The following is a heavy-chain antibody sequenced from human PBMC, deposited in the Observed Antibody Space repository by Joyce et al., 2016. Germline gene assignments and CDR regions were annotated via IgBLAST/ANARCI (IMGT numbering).Heavy chain of an antibody. CDR2: ILPIFATV. V-gene: IGHV1-69*01. CDR3: VTETRQGGFDF. J-gene: IGHJ4*02. Sequence: QVQLVQSGAEVKKPGSSVKVSCKASGGTFSTQTISWVRQAPGQGLEWVGGILPIFATVKYAQKFEDRVTITADESTTTAYMELNSLTSEDTAVFYCVTETRQGGFDFWGQGTLVTASS. CDR1: GGTFSTQT. D-gene: IGHD3-16*01.